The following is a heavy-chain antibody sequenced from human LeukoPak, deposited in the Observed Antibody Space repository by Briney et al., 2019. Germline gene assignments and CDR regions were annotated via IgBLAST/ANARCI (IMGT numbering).Heavy chain of an antibody. CDR3: ATSGGHCSSTSCSTFDP. CDR1: GGTFSSYA. J-gene: IGHJ5*02. Sequence: SVKVFCKASGGTFSSYAISWVRQAPGQGLEWMGRIIPIFGTANYAQKFQGRVTITTDESTSTAYMELSSLRSEDTAVYYCATSGGHCSSTSCSTFDPWGQGTLVTVSS. D-gene: IGHD2-2*01. CDR2: IIPIFGTA. V-gene: IGHV1-69*05.